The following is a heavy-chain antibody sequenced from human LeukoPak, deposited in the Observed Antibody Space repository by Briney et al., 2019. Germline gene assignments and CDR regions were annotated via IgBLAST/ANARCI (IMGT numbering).Heavy chain of an antibody. CDR1: GGSFSGYH. J-gene: IGHJ5*02. CDR2: INHSGST. D-gene: IGHD6-6*01. Sequence: SETLSLTCGVHGGSFSGYHWTWIRQRPGKGLEWIGDINHSGSTHYSPPLKSRATMSVDKSNNQFSLKLHAVTAADTGVYYCARGFTTSSLWFDPWGQGIQVTVSS. V-gene: IGHV4-34*01. CDR3: ARGFTTSSLWFDP.